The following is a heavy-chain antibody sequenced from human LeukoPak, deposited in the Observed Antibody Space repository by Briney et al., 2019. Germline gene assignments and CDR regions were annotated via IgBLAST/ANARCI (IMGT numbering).Heavy chain of an antibody. V-gene: IGHV3-7*03. CDR3: ARGGGLDV. CDR1: GFTFSHYW. J-gene: IGHJ6*02. Sequence: GGSLRLSCTASGFTFSHYWMSWVRQAPGKGLEWVANIKQDGSEMHYVDSVKGRSTISRDNAKNSLYLQMSNLRAEDTAVYFCARGGGLDVWGQGATVTVSS. CDR2: IKQDGSEM. D-gene: IGHD3-16*01.